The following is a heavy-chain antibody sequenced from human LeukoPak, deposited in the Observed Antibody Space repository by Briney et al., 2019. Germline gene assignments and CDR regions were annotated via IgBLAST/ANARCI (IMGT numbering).Heavy chain of an antibody. V-gene: IGHV4-59*12. J-gene: IGHJ4*02. D-gene: IGHD6-19*01. Sequence: SETLSLTCTVSGGSISSYYWSWIRQPPGKGLEWIGYIYYSGSTNYNPSLKSRVTISVDTSKNQFSLKLSSVTAADTAVYYCARGLSGNSSGWPDRYYFDYWGQGTLVTVSS. CDR3: ARGLSGNSSGWPDRYYFDY. CDR1: GGSISSYY. CDR2: IYYSGST.